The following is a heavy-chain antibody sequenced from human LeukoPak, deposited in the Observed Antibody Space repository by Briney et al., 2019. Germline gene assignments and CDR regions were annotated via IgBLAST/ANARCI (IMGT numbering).Heavy chain of an antibody. CDR1: GFTFSSYA. V-gene: IGHV3-30*04. J-gene: IGHJ4*02. Sequence: GGSLRLSCAASGFTFSSYAMHWVRQAPGKGLEWVAVISYDGSNKYYADSVKGRSTISRDNSKNTLYLQMNSLRAEDTAVYYCARGVRYFDYWGQGTLVTVSS. CDR2: ISYDGSNK. CDR3: ARGVRYFDY. D-gene: IGHD3-9*01.